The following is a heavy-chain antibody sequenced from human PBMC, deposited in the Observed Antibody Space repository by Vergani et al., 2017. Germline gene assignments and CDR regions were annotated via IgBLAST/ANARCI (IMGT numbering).Heavy chain of an antibody. CDR1: GYTFTDYY. V-gene: IGHV1-2*02. Sequence: QVQLVQSGAELKKPGASVKVSCEASGYTFTDYYMHWVRQAPGQGLEWMGWMNPKSGGTNYAQKFQGRVTMTRDTSISTAYMELSRLTSDDTAVYYCARDHEAQVLWFGELLSPPYNWFDPWGQGTLVTVSS. D-gene: IGHD3-10*01. J-gene: IGHJ5*02. CDR2: MNPKSGGT. CDR3: ARDHEAQVLWFGELLSPPYNWFDP.